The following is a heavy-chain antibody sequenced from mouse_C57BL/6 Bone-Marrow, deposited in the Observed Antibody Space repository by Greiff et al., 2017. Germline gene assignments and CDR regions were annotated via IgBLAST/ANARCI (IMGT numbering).Heavy chain of an antibody. CDR3: ARGVYDGSRYGWYFDV. D-gene: IGHD1-1*01. CDR1: GFTFSSYA. Sequence: EVKVVESGGGLVKPGGSLKLSCAASGFTFSSYAMSWVRQTPEQRLEWVATISDGGSYTYYPDNVKGRFTISRDNAKNNLYLQMSHLKSEDTAMYYCARGVYDGSRYGWYFDVWGTGTTVTVSS. CDR2: ISDGGSYT. V-gene: IGHV5-4*03. J-gene: IGHJ1*03.